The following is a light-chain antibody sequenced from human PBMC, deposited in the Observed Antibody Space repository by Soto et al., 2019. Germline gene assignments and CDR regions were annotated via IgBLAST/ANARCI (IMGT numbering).Light chain of an antibody. V-gene: IGKV3-20*01. CDR2: GAS. CDR1: QSVSSSY. CDR3: QQYGSSPLT. J-gene: IGKJ4*01. Sequence: VVLNQSPGTLSLSPGERATLSCRASQSVSSSYLAWYQQKPGQAPRLLIYGASSRATGIPDRFSGSGSGTDFTLTISRLEPEDFAVYYCQQYGSSPLTFGGGTKVDIK.